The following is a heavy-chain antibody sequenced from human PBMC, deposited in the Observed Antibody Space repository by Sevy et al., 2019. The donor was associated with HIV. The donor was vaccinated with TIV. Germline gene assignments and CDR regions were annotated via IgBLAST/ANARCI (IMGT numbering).Heavy chain of an antibody. CDR1: GFTFSSYG. CDR3: ARAKGDNRYYYYGMDV. D-gene: IGHD2-21*02. CDR2: IWYDGSNK. V-gene: IGHV3-33*01. Sequence: GGSLRLSCAASGFTFSSYGMHWVRQAPGKGLEWVAVIWYDGSNKYYADSVKGRFTMSRDNSKNTLYLQMNSLGAEDTAVYYCARAKGDNRYYYYGMDVWGQGPTVTVSS. J-gene: IGHJ6*02.